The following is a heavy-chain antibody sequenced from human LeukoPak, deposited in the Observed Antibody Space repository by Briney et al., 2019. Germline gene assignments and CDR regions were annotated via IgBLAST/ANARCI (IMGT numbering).Heavy chain of an antibody. D-gene: IGHD6-19*01. Sequence: SETLSLTCTVSGGSVSGNTYYWVWIRQPPGKGLEWIGNTYSGGTAHYNPSLRSRVTISVDTSKNQFSLKLSSVTAADTAVYYCARGRQIIAVAGNFGWFDPWGQGTLVTVSS. CDR3: ARGRQIIAVAGNFGWFDP. CDR1: GGSVSGNTYY. CDR2: TYSGGTA. J-gene: IGHJ5*02. V-gene: IGHV4-39*07.